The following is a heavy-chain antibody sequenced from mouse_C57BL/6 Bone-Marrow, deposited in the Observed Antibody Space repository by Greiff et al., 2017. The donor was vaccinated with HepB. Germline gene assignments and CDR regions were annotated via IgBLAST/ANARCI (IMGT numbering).Heavy chain of an antibody. Sequence: VQLKESVAELVRPGASVKLSCTASGFNIKNTYMHWVKQRPEQGLEWIGRIDPANGNTKYAPKFQGKATITADTSSNTAYLQLSSLTSEDTAIYYCASLGCYYSNLYAMDYWGQGTSVTVSS. CDR3: ASLGCYYSNLYAMDY. J-gene: IGHJ4*01. CDR1: GFNIKNTY. CDR2: IDPANGNT. D-gene: IGHD2-5*01. V-gene: IGHV14-3*01.